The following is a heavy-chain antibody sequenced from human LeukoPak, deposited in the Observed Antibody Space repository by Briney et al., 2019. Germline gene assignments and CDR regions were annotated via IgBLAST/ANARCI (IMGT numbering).Heavy chain of an antibody. Sequence: GGSLRLSCTASGFTFGDYAMIWVRQAPGKGREWVGFIRSKAYGGTTEYAASVKGRFTISRDDSKSIAYLQMNSLKTEDTAVYYCTRGYYYDSSGYYYPRIFDYWGQGTLVTVSS. J-gene: IGHJ4*02. V-gene: IGHV3-49*04. CDR3: TRGYYYDSSGYYYPRIFDY. CDR1: GFTFGDYA. D-gene: IGHD3-22*01. CDR2: IRSKAYGGTT.